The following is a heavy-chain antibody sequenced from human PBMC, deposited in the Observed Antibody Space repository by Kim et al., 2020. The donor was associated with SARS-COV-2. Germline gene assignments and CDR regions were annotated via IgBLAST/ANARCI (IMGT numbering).Heavy chain of an antibody. V-gene: IGHV4-30-2*01. CDR3: ARVSLYDFWSYYFDY. CDR2: IYHSGST. J-gene: IGHJ4*02. CDR1: GGSISSGGYS. Sequence: SETLSLTCAVSGGSISSGGYSWSWIRQPPGKGLEWIGYIYHSGSTYYNPSLKSRVTISVDRSKNQFSLKLSSVTAADTAVYYCARVSLYDFWSYYFDYWGQGTLVTVSS. D-gene: IGHD3-3*01.